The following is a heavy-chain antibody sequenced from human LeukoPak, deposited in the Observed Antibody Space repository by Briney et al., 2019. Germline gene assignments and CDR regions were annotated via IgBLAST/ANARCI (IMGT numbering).Heavy chain of an antibody. V-gene: IGHV4-39*07. Sequence: SETLSLTCIVSGDSIRADNYYWAWIRQPPGKGLEWIGSIHYRGDAYYGPTLKSRATLSVDTSKNQFSLMVSAVTAADTALYFCARDSKYDSSGHTPWGQGMLVTVSS. CDR1: GDSIRADNYY. CDR2: IHYRGDA. J-gene: IGHJ5*02. CDR3: ARDSKYDSSGHTP. D-gene: IGHD3-22*01.